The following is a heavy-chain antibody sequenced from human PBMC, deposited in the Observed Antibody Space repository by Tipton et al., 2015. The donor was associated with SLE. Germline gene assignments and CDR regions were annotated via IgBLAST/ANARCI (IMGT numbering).Heavy chain of an antibody. CDR1: GFTFSNAW. D-gene: IGHD7-27*01. V-gene: IGHV3-15*04. J-gene: IGHJ4*02. CDR3: TTFTPGDDY. Sequence: SLRLSCAASGFTFSNAWMSWVRQAPGKGLEWVGRIESKTDGGTTDYAAPVRGRFTISRDDSKDTLYLQMNSLKTEDTAVYYCTTFTPGDDYWGQGTLVTVSS. CDR2: IESKTDGGTT.